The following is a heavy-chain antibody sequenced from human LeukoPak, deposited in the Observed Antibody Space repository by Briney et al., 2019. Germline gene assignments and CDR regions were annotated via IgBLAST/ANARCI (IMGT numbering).Heavy chain of an antibody. Sequence: GGSLRLSCAASGFTFSSYAMSWVRQAPGKGLEWVSAISGSGGSTYYADSVKGRFTISRDNSKNTLYLQMNSLRAEDTAVYYCAKDGGYSYGYNSLGFDYWGQGTLVTVSS. J-gene: IGHJ4*02. D-gene: IGHD5-18*01. CDR3: AKDGGYSYGYNSLGFDY. CDR2: ISGSGGST. CDR1: GFTFSSYA. V-gene: IGHV3-23*01.